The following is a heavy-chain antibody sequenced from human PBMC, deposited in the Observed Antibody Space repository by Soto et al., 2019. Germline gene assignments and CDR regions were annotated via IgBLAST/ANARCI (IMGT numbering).Heavy chain of an antibody. V-gene: IGHV3-7*01. CDR1: GFTIGDFW. CDR2: IKQDGSEK. CDR3: VRTVVVVVPDNFDH. J-gene: IGHJ4*02. Sequence: LRLSYAASGFTIGDFWMSWVRQAPGKGLEWVANIKQDGSEKYYVGSVKGRFTISRDSAKNSLYLQMDNLRGEDTAVYYCVRTVVVVVPDNFDHWGQGTLVTVSS. D-gene: IGHD3-22*01.